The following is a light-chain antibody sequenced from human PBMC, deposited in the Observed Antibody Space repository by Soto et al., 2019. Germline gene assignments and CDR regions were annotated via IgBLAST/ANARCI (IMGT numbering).Light chain of an antibody. J-gene: IGLJ3*02. Sequence: QSALTQPPSASGSPGPSVTISCTGTSSDVGAYKYVSWYQQYPGKAPKLMIYEVTKRPSGVPDRFAGSKSGSTASLTVSGLQAEDEADYYCTSYVGNDIWVFGGGTKLTVL. CDR1: SSDVGAYKY. V-gene: IGLV2-8*01. CDR3: TSYVGNDIWV. CDR2: EVT.